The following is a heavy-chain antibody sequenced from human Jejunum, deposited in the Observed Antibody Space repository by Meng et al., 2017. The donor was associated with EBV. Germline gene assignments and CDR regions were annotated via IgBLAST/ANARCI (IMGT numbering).Heavy chain of an antibody. J-gene: IGHJ4*02. CDR2: ISFDGSDI. CDR3: AKAIEVMGYYSDY. D-gene: IGHD2-21*01. CDR1: GFTFSNYG. Sequence: QVQVVEYVGGVVQPGGSLRLSGAASGFTFSNYGMHWVRQAPGKGLEWVAIISFDGSDIYYADSVKGRFTISRDNSKNTLYLQMNSLRAEDTAVYYCAKAIEVMGYYSDYWGQGTLVTVSS. V-gene: IGHV3-30*18.